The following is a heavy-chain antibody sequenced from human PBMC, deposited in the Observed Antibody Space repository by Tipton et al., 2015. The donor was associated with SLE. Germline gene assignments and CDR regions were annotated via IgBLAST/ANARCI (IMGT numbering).Heavy chain of an antibody. Sequence: TLSLTCTVSGGSMSNYYWNWIRQAPGKGLEWIGYVSYIEATNYNPSFKSRLTISIDTSKNQFFLKLSSVTTADTALYYCARSWWGDVGAYAFDIWGQGTMVTVSS. CDR2: VSYIEAT. CDR3: ARSWWGDVGAYAFDI. J-gene: IGHJ3*02. D-gene: IGHD1-26*01. V-gene: IGHV4-59*01. CDR1: GGSMSNYY.